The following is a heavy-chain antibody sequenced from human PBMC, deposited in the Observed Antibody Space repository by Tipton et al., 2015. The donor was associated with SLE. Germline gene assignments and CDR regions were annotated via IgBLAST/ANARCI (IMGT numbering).Heavy chain of an antibody. Sequence: TLSLTCTVSGGSLSSYYWSWIRQSPEKGLEWIGYLSYSGSTNYNPSLESRVTISVDTSKNQFSLKLSSVIAADTAVYYCARRGDYSSSWYVGNYYYMDVWGKGTTVTVSS. CDR3: ARRGDYSSSWYVGNYYYMDV. V-gene: IGHV4-59*12. CDR1: GGSLSSYY. CDR2: LSYSGST. J-gene: IGHJ6*03. D-gene: IGHD6-13*01.